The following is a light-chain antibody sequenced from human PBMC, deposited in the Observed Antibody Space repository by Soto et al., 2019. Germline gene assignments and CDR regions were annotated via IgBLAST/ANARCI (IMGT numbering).Light chain of an antibody. J-gene: IGKJ1*01. Sequence: DIQMTQSPSTLSAPEGDRVTISCRASQSVSIWLAWYQQKPGRAPKLLIYKSSILESGVPSRFSGSGSGTEFTLTISSLQPDDFATYYCQQFNTSPWTFGHGTKVDIK. V-gene: IGKV1-5*03. CDR1: QSVSIW. CDR2: KSS. CDR3: QQFNTSPWT.